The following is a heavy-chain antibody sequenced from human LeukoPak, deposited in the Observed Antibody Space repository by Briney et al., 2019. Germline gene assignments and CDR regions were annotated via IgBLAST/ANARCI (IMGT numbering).Heavy chain of an antibody. D-gene: IGHD5-18*01. V-gene: IGHV3-49*03. J-gene: IGHJ4*02. Sequence: GGSLRLSCTASGFTFGAYAMNWFRQAPGKGLEWVGFIRSKAYGGTTEYAASVKGRFTISRDDSKSIAYLQMNSLKTEDTAVYYCTRDCTAMIRGYYFDYWGQGTLVTVSS. CDR1: GFTFGAYA. CDR3: TRDCTAMIRGYYFDY. CDR2: IRSKAYGGTT.